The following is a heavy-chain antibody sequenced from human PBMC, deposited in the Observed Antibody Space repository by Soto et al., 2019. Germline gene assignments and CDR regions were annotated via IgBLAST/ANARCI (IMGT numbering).Heavy chain of an antibody. CDR1: GYTFTAYA. J-gene: IGHJ4*02. CDR2: INPGNGNT. V-gene: IGHV1-3*05. Sequence: QVQLVQSGGEEKKPGASVKVSCEASGYTFTAYAIHWLRQAPGQRLEWMAWINPGNGNTRYSQKFLGRVSITRDTSARTAYLELDSLRSEDTAVYYCARSAISPYGGLIGPFDSWGQGNPVTVSS. D-gene: IGHD3-16*02. CDR3: ARSAISPYGGLIGPFDS.